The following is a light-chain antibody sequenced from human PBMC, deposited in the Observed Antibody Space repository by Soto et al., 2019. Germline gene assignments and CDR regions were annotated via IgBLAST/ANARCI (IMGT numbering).Light chain of an antibody. Sequence: APTQPAPLFWVSWQAVPLSFAGNGRDVGAYNLVSWYQQHPGKAPKLIICEVNTRPSGISNRFSGSKSGDTASLTISGLQAEDEADYFCCSYAGTVAYVFGTGTKVTVL. CDR3: CSYAGTVAYV. CDR2: EVN. V-gene: IGLV2-23*02. CDR1: GRDVGAYNL. J-gene: IGLJ1*01.